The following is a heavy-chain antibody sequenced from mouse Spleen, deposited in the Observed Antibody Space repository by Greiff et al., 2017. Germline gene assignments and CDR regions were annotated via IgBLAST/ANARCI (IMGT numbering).Heavy chain of an antibody. J-gene: IGHJ4*01. CDR2: INPNNGGT. Sequence: EVQLQQSGPELVKPGASVKISCKASGYTFTDYYMNWVKQSHGKSLEWIGDINPNNGGTSYNQKFKGKATLTVDKSSSTAYMELRSLTSEDSAVYYCARREVRRGYAMDYWGQGTSVTVSS. CDR1: GYTFTDYY. CDR3: ARREVRRGYAMDY. V-gene: IGHV1-26*01. D-gene: IGHD2-14*01.